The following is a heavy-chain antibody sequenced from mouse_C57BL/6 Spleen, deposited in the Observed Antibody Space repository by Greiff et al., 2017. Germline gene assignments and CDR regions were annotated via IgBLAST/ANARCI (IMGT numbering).Heavy chain of an antibody. J-gene: IGHJ4*01. CDR3: VRHGGYYAMDY. V-gene: IGHV10-1*01. Sequence: EVQLVESGGGLVQPKGSLKLSCAASGFSFNTYAMNWVRQAPGKGLEWVARIRSKSNNYATYYADSVKDRFTIASDDTESMLYLQMNNLKTDDTDMYNCVRHGGYYAMDYWGQGTSVTVSS. CDR2: IRSKSNNYAT. CDR1: GFSFNTYA.